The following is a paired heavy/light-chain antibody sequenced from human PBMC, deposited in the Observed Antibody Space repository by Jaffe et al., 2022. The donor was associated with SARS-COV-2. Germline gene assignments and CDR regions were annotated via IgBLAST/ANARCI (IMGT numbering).Light chain of an antibody. CDR2: KVS. Sequence: DVVMTQSPLSLPVTLGQPASISCRSSQSLVYSDGNTYLNWFQQRPGQSPRRLIYKVSNRDSGVPDRFSGSGSGTDFTLKISRVEAEDVGVYYCMQGTHWPPLYTFGQGTKLEIK. V-gene: IGKV2-30*01. CDR3: MQGTHWPPLYT. CDR1: QSLVYSDGNTY. J-gene: IGKJ2*01.
Heavy chain of an antibody. CDR1: GGSISSGDYY. CDR3: ARGVDGPDY. CDR2: IYYSGST. Sequence: QVQLQESGPGLVKPSQTLSLTCTVSGGSISSGDYYWSWIRQPPGKGLEWIGYIYYSGSTYYNPSLKSRVTISVDTSKNQFSLKLSSVTAADTAVYYCARGVDGPDYWGQGTLVTVSS. V-gene: IGHV4-30-4*01. J-gene: IGHJ4*02.